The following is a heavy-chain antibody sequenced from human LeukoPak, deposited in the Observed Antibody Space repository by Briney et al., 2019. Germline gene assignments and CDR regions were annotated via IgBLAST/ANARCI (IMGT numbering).Heavy chain of an antibody. CDR1: GGTFSSYA. D-gene: IGHD1-26*01. CDR3: ARVRGSYVSDL. J-gene: IGHJ2*01. Sequence: SVKVSCKASGGTFSSYAISWVRQAPGQGLEWMGRIIPIFGIANYAQKFQGRVTITADKSTSTAYMELSSLRSEDTAVYYCARVRGSYVSDLWGRGTLVTVFS. CDR2: IIPIFGIA. V-gene: IGHV1-69*04.